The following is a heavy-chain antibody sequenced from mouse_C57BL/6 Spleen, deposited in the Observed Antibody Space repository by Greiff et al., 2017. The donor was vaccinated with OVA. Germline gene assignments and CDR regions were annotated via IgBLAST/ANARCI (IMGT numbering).Heavy chain of an antibody. Sequence: VQLQQPGAELVMPGASVKLSCKASGYTFTSYWMHWVKQRPGQGLEWIGEIDPSDSYTNYNQKFKGKSTLTVDKSSSTAYMQLSSLTSEDSAVYYCARGLTTVVEGAMDYWGQGTSVTVSS. CDR2: IDPSDSYT. CDR1: GYTFTSYW. J-gene: IGHJ4*01. V-gene: IGHV1-69*01. CDR3: ARGLTTVVEGAMDY. D-gene: IGHD1-1*01.